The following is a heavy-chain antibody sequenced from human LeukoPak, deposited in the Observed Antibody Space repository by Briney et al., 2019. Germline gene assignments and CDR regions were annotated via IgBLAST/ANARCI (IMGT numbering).Heavy chain of an antibody. J-gene: IGHJ6*02. CDR3: ARGGYDSSGYYYRYYYGMDV. Sequence: PGGSLRLSCAASGFTFSSYWMGWVRQAPGKGLEWVANIKQDGSEKYYVDSVKGRFTISRDNAKNSLYLQMNSLRAEDTAVYYCARGGYDSSGYYYRYYYGMDVWGQGTTVTVSS. D-gene: IGHD3-22*01. CDR1: GFTFSSYW. V-gene: IGHV3-7*01. CDR2: IKQDGSEK.